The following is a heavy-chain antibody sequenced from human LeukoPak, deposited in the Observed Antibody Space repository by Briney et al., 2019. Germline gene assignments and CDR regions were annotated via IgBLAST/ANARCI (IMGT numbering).Heavy chain of an antibody. CDR3: ARYSGTGYGMYYFDY. CDR2: MDFSGST. CDR1: GVSITSSTYF. V-gene: IGHV4-61*02. Sequence: SETLSLTCSVSGVSITSSTYFWSWIRQPAGKALEWIGRMDFSGSTNYNPSLRSRVTLSLDTSKNQFSLKLSSVTAADTAVYYCARYSGTGYGMYYFDYWGQGTLVTFSS. D-gene: IGHD1-1*01. J-gene: IGHJ4*02.